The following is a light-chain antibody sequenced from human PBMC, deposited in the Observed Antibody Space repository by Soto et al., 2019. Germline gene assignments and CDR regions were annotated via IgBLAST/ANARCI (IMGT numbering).Light chain of an antibody. J-gene: IGKJ4*01. Sequence: EIVMTQSPATLSVSPGDRATLSCRASQSVSSNLAWYQQRPGQAPRLLIYGASTRATGIPARFSGSGSGTEFTLTISSLQSEDFAVYYCQQRTNWPPNFGGGTKVDI. CDR3: QQRTNWPPN. CDR2: GAS. V-gene: IGKV3-15*01. CDR1: QSVSSN.